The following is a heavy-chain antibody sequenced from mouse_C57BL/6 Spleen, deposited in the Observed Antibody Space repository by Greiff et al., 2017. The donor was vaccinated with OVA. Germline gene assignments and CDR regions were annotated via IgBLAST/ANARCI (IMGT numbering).Heavy chain of an antibody. CDR3: AGDSSGYGAMDY. D-gene: IGHD3-2*02. Sequence: DVKLVESGGGLVKPGGSLKLSCAASGFTFSDYGMHWVRQAPEKGLEWVAYISSGSSTIYYADTVKGRFTISRDNAKNTLFLQMTSLRSEDTAMYYCAGDSSGYGAMDYWGQGTSVTVSS. CDR2: ISSGSSTI. J-gene: IGHJ4*01. V-gene: IGHV5-17*01. CDR1: GFTFSDYG.